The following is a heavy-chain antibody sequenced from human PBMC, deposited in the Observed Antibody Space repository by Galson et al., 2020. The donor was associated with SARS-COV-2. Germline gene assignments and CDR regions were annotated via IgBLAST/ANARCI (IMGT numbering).Heavy chain of an antibody. V-gene: IGHV1-24*01. CDR2: FDPEDGET. D-gene: IGHD3-10*01. CDR3: ATVYSLWFGELPYY. CDR1: GYTLTELS. J-gene: IGHJ4*02. Sequence: ASVKVSCKVSGYTLTELSMHWVRQAPGKGLEWMGGFDPEDGETIYAQKFQGRVTMTEDTSTVTAYMELSSLRSEDTAVYYCATVYSLWFGELPYYWGQGTLVTVSS.